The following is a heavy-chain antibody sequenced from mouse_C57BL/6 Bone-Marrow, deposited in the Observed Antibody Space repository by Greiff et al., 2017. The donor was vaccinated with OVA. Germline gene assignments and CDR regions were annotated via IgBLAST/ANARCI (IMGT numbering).Heavy chain of an antibody. CDR3: TRWSNYVPWFAY. CDR1: GYTFTDYE. J-gene: IGHJ3*01. V-gene: IGHV1-15*01. D-gene: IGHD2-5*01. Sequence: SGAELVRPGASVTLSCKASGYTFTDYEMHWVKQTPVHGLEWIGAIDPETGGTAYNQKFKGKAILTADKSSSTAYMELRSLTSEDSAVYYCTRWSNYVPWFAYWGQGTLVTVSA. CDR2: IDPETGGT.